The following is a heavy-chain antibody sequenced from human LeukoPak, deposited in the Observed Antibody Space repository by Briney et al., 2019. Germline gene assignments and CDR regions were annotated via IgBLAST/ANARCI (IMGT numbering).Heavy chain of an antibody. V-gene: IGHV3-23*01. CDR2: ISGSGGGT. CDR3: AKLDDTSGRVVDF. J-gene: IGHJ4*02. Sequence: GGSLRLSCAASGFTFSSYAMNWVRQAPGKGLEWVSLISGSGGGTYYAESVKGRFTISRDNSKNTLFLQMNSLRAEDTAVYYCAKLDDTSGRVVDFWGQGTLVTVSS. CDR1: GFTFSSYA. D-gene: IGHD3-22*01.